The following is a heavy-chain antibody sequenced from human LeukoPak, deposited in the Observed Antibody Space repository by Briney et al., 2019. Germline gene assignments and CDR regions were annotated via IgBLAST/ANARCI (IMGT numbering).Heavy chain of an antibody. V-gene: IGHV3-30*18. D-gene: IGHD6-13*01. Sequence: GGSLILSCAASGFTFSSYGMHWVRQAPGKGLEWVALISYDASSKYYADSVKGRFTISRDDSKNTLYLQMDSLRAEDTAVYYCAKDRSSSWTQDYWGQGTRVTVSS. J-gene: IGHJ4*02. CDR2: ISYDASSK. CDR3: AKDRSSSWTQDY. CDR1: GFTFSSYG.